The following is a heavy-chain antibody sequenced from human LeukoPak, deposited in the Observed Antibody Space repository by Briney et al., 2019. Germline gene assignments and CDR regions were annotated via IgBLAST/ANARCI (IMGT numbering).Heavy chain of an antibody. CDR1: GFTFSNYW. Sequence: RTGGSLRLSCAASGFTFSNYWMSWVRQAPGKGLEWVSAISGSGGSTYYADSVKGRFTISRDNSKNTLYLQMNSLRAEDTAVYYCAIVTGTTDYYYGMDVWGQGTTVTVSS. D-gene: IGHD1-7*01. J-gene: IGHJ6*02. CDR3: AIVTGTTDYYYGMDV. V-gene: IGHV3-23*01. CDR2: ISGSGGST.